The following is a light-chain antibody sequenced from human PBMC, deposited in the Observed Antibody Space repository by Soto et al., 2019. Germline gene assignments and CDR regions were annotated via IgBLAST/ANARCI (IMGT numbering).Light chain of an antibody. CDR1: QCVNGW. CDR2: DAS. CDR3: QQFNTVSFT. V-gene: IGKV1-5*01. J-gene: IGKJ2*01. Sequence: GDRVTIACRASQCVNGWLAWYQQKPGKAPNLLIYDASTLESGVPSRFSGSGSGTEYTLTISSLHPDDFATYYCQQFNTVSFTFGQGTKLEIK.